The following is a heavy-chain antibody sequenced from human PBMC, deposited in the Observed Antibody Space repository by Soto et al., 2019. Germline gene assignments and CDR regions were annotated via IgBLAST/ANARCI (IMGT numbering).Heavy chain of an antibody. CDR3: ARREGSYSSSSRGYGY. J-gene: IGHJ4*02. D-gene: IGHD6-6*01. CDR2: IDPSDSYT. CDR1: GYSFTSYW. V-gene: IGHV5-10-1*01. Sequence: GESLKISCKGSGYSFTSYWISWVRQMPGKGLEWMGRIDPSDSYTNYSPSFQGHVTSSADKSISTAYLQWSSLKASDTAMYYCARREGSYSSSSRGYGYWGPGTLVTVSS.